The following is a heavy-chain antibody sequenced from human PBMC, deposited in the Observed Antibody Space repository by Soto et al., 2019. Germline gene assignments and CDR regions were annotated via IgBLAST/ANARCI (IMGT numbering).Heavy chain of an antibody. J-gene: IGHJ6*02. CDR3: ARELRFTIFGVVKFYYYGMDV. CDR1: GFTFSSYA. D-gene: IGHD3-3*01. Sequence: QVQLVESGGGVVQPGRSLRLSCAASGFTFSSYAMHWVRQAPGKGLEWVAVISYDGSNKYYADSVKGRFTISRDNSKNTLYLQMNSLRAEDTAVYYCARELRFTIFGVVKFYYYGMDVWGQGTTVTVSS. V-gene: IGHV3-30-3*01. CDR2: ISYDGSNK.